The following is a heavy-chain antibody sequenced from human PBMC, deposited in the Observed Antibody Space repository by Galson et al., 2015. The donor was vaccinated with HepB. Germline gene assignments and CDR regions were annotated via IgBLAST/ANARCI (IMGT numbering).Heavy chain of an antibody. Sequence: SVKVSCKASGYTFTDYRIGWVRQAPGQGLEWMGGISAYNGNTNYAQRLQGRVTMTTDTSTNTAYMELRSLRSDDTAMYYCARASGYYDSSGYYSPFDSWGQGTLVTVSS. CDR2: ISAYNGNT. V-gene: IGHV1-18*04. J-gene: IGHJ4*02. CDR3: ARASGYYDSSGYYSPFDS. D-gene: IGHD3-22*01. CDR1: GYTFTDYR.